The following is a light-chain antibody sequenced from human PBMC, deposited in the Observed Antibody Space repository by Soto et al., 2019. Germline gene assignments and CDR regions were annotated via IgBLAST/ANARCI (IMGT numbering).Light chain of an antibody. J-gene: IGKJ1*01. Sequence: ELVMTQSPDTLSVSPGERATLSCRASQFVSTNLAWYQQRPDQAPRLLIYGASTRAIGVPARFSGSGSGTEFPLTISSLQSEDFAVYSCQQYNDRPRTFGQGTKVDIK. CDR2: GAS. CDR3: QQYNDRPRT. V-gene: IGKV3-15*01. CDR1: QFVSTN.